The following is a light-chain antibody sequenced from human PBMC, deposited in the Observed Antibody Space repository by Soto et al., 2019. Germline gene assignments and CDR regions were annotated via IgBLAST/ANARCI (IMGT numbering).Light chain of an antibody. CDR2: EGT. V-gene: IGLV2-23*01. CDR1: SSDVGSYNL. CDR3: YSYAGENLYV. Sequence: QSVLTQPPSASGSASPGQSITIPCTGTSSDVGSYNLVSWFQQHPGKVPKLPIYEGTKRPSGLSDRFSGSKSGTTASLTISGLQAEDEAHYYCYSYAGENLYVFGTGTKVTVL. J-gene: IGLJ1*01.